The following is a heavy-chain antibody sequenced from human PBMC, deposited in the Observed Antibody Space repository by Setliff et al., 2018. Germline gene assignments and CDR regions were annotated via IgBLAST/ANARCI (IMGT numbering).Heavy chain of an antibody. CDR1: GFTVSSNE. CDR3: ARGPISHAIDY. V-gene: IGHV3-21*01. J-gene: IGHJ4*02. Sequence: NPGGSLRLSCAASGFTVSSNEMSWVRQAPGKGLEWVSSISSSGDYIYYANSVKGRFTISRDNAKNSLFLQMNSLRGEDTAVYYCARGPISHAIDYWGQGTLVTVSS. CDR2: ISSSGDYI.